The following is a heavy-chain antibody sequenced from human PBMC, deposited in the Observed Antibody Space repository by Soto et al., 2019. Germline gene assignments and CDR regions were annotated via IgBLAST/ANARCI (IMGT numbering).Heavy chain of an antibody. J-gene: IGHJ4*02. CDR1: GYSFTSHY. D-gene: IGHD6-19*01. Sequence: ASVKVSCKAIGYSFTSHYMHWVRQAPGQGLEWMGTIYPGGVNIGYAQKFKGRVTMTKDTSTSTVYMELNSLRAEDTAVYYCVQTTGWPGFDFWGQGTLVTVSS. V-gene: IGHV1-46*01. CDR2: IYPGGVNI. CDR3: VQTTGWPGFDF.